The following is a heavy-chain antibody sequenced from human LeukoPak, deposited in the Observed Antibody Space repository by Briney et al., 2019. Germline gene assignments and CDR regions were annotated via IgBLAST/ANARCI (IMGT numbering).Heavy chain of an antibody. Sequence: GASVKVSCKASGGTFSSYAISWVRQAPGQGLEWMGGIIPIFGTANYAQKFQGRVTITADESTSTAYMELSGLRSEDTAVYYCARAFSSSGYAMYYFDYWGQGTLVTVSS. CDR1: GGTFSSYA. D-gene: IGHD3-22*01. V-gene: IGHV1-69*13. J-gene: IGHJ4*02. CDR3: ARAFSSSGYAMYYFDY. CDR2: IIPIFGTA.